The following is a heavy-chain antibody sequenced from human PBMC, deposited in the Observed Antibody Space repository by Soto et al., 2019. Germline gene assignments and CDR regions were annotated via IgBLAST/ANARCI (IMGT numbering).Heavy chain of an antibody. D-gene: IGHD2-2*01. CDR2: IYHSGRT. V-gene: IGHV4-4*02. J-gene: IGHJ4*02. CDR3: ARDYHQPYSVY. CDR1: NVSSSSSNE. Sequence: LSHTCGVANVSSSSSNEWNWIKKPPGKGLEWIGEIYHSGRTNYNPSLKSRVNISVDKSKNQCSLKLSSVTAADTAVYYCARDYHQPYSVYWGLRNL.